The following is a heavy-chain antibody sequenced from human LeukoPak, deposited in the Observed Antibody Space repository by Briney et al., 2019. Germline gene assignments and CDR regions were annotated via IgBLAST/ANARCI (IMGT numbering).Heavy chain of an antibody. CDR3: AAAYSGSYYNGFDY. J-gene: IGHJ4*02. CDR1: GFTFDDYT. Sequence: PGGSLRLSCAASGFTFDDYTMHWVRQAPGKGLEGVSLISWDGGSSYYADSVKGRFTISRDNSKNSLYLQMNSLRTEDTALYYCAAAYSGSYYNGFDYWGQGTVVTVSS. CDR2: ISWDGGSS. D-gene: IGHD3-10*01. V-gene: IGHV3-43*01.